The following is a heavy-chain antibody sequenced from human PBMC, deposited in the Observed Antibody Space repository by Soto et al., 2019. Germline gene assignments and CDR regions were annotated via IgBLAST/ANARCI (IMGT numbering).Heavy chain of an antibody. Sequence: EVQLVESGGGLVQPGGSLRLSCAVSGFTFSNYEWNWVRQAPGKGLEWISYIDTSGDAMFYADSVKGRFAVPRDNTMNSLYLQMNSLRAEDTAAYYCARESIGCGGDCLDYWGQGTLVTVSS. V-gene: IGHV3-48*03. CDR1: GFTFSNYE. CDR3: ARESIGCGGDCLDY. J-gene: IGHJ4*02. CDR2: IDTSGDAM. D-gene: IGHD2-21*01.